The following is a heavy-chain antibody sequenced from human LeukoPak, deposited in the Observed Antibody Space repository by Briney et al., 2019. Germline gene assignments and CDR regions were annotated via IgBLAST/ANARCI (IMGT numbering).Heavy chain of an antibody. J-gene: IGHJ3*02. Sequence: KPSETLSLTCTVSGGSISSYYWSWIRQPPGKGLEWIGYIYYSGSTNYNPSLKSRVTISVDTSKNQFSLKLSSVTAADTAVYYCARVLRVGYSYGPRGASPDAFDIWGQGTMVTVSS. CDR3: ARVLRVGYSYGPRGASPDAFDI. D-gene: IGHD5-18*01. CDR1: GGSISSYY. V-gene: IGHV4-59*01. CDR2: IYYSGST.